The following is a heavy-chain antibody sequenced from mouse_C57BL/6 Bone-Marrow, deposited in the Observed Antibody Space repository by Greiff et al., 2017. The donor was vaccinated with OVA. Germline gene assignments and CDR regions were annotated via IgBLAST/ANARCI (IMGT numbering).Heavy chain of an antibody. CDR2: IDPANGNT. CDR3: ARRDYYGKGYFDV. CDR1: GFNIKNTY. J-gene: IGHJ1*03. Sequence: EVKLQESVAELVRPGASVKLSCTASGFNIKNTYMHWVKQRPEQGLEWIGRIDPANGNTKYAPKFQGKATITADTSSNTAYLQLSSLTSEDTAIYYCARRDYYGKGYFDVWGTGTTVTVSS. D-gene: IGHD1-1*01. V-gene: IGHV14-3*01.